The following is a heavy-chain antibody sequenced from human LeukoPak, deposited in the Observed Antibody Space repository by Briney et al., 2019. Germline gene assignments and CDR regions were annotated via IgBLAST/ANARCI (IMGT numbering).Heavy chain of an antibody. Sequence: GGSLRLSCAASGFTFSSYSMNWVRQAPGKGLEWVSYISNSGSTIDYADSVKGRFTIPRDNAKNSLYLQMDSLRAEDTAVYYCSRLRGYSYGYADYWGQGTLVTVSS. V-gene: IGHV3-48*04. CDR3: SRLRGYSYGYADY. D-gene: IGHD5-18*01. CDR2: ISNSGSTI. J-gene: IGHJ4*02. CDR1: GFTFSSYS.